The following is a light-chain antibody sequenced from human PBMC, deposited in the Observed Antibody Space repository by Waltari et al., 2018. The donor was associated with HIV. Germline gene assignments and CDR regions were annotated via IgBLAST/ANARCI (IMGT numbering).Light chain of an antibody. Sequence: QSVLTQPPSVSGAPGQRVTIPCTGSRPNSGAGYDVHWYQQLPGTAPKLLIYGNSNRPSGVPDRFSGSKSGTSASLAITGLQAEDEADYYCQSYDSTGVFGGGTKLTVL. CDR2: GNS. CDR1: RPNSGAGYD. CDR3: QSYDSTGV. V-gene: IGLV1-40*01. J-gene: IGLJ3*02.